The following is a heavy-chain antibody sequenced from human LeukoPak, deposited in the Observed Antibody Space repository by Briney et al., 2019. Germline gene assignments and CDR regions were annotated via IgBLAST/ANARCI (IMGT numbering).Heavy chain of an antibody. V-gene: IGHV3-13*01. CDR1: GFTFSSYD. Sequence: GGSLRLSCATSGFTFSSYDMHWVRQATGKGLEWVSAIGTAGDTYYPGSVKGRFTISRENAKNSLYLQMNSLRAGDTAVYYCARAHRYSYGLDAFDIWGQGTMVTVSS. D-gene: IGHD5-18*01. CDR2: IGTAGDT. CDR3: ARAHRYSYGLDAFDI. J-gene: IGHJ3*02.